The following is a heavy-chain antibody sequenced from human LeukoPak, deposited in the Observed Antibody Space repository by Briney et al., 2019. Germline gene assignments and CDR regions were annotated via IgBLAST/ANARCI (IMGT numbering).Heavy chain of an antibody. CDR3: ARRGPLSADAFDI. CDR1: GGSISSGSYY. V-gene: IGHV4-61*02. CDR2: IYTSRST. D-gene: IGHD2-2*01. J-gene: IGHJ3*02. Sequence: SQTLSLTCTVSGGSISSGSYYWRWIRQPAGKGLEWIGRIYTSRSTNYNPSLKSRVTISVDTSKNQLSLKLSSVTAADTAVYYCARRGPLSADAFDIWGQGTMVTVSS.